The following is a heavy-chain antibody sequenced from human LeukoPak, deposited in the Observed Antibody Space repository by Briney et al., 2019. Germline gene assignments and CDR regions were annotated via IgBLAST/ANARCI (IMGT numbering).Heavy chain of an antibody. CDR1: GGSFSGYY. CDR3: ARHVSIAAAASNWFDP. J-gene: IGHJ5*02. D-gene: IGHD6-13*01. V-gene: IGHV4-34*01. CDR2: INHSGST. Sequence: PSETLSLTCAVYGGSFSGYYWSWIRQPPGKGLEWIGEINHSGSTNYNPSLKSRVTISVDTSKNQFSLKLSSVTAADTAVYYCARHVSIAAAASNWFDPWGQGTLVTVSS.